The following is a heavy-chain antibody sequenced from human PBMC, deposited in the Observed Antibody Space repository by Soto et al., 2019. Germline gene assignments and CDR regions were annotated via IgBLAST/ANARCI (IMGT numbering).Heavy chain of an antibody. CDR3: ARVPVTMVRGVQGYYYYGMDV. CDR1: GGSISSGGYS. CDR2: IYHSGST. V-gene: IGHV4-30-2*01. J-gene: IGHJ6*02. D-gene: IGHD3-10*01. Sequence: SETLSLTCAVSGGSISSGGYSWSWIRQPPGKGLEWIGYIYHSGSTYYNPSLKSRVTISVDRSKNQFSLKLSSVTAADTAVYYCARVPVTMVRGVQGYYYYGMDVWGQGTTVTVSS.